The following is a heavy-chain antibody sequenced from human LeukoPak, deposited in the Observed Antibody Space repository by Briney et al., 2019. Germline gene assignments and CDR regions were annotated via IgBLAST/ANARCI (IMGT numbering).Heavy chain of an antibody. CDR2: ISSSSSYI. D-gene: IGHD3-22*01. J-gene: IGHJ3*02. CDR1: GFTFSSYS. CDR3: ARVRTYYYDSSGSPDAFDI. V-gene: IGHV3-21*01. Sequence: GGSLRLSCAASGFTFSSYSMNWVRQAPGKGLEWVSSISSSSSYIYYADSVKGRFTISRDNAKSSLYLQMNSLRAEDTAVYYCARVRTYYYDSSGSPDAFDIWGQGTMVTVSS.